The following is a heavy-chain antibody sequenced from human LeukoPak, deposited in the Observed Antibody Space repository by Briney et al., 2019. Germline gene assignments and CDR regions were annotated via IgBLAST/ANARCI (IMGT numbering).Heavy chain of an antibody. CDR2: MYYSGST. D-gene: IGHD3-22*01. J-gene: IGHJ4*02. CDR3: ARQYYDNTGYYYFDY. CDR1: GGAITGSTYY. V-gene: IGHV4-39*01. Sequence: SETLSLTCTVSGGAITGSTYYWGWIRQPPGKGLEWIGRMYYSGSTYYKPSLKSRVTISADTSKNQFSLELSSVTAADTAVYYCARQYYDNTGYYYFDYWGQGILVTVSS.